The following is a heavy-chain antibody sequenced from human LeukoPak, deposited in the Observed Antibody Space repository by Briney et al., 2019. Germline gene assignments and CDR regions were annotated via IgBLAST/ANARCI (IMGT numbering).Heavy chain of an antibody. D-gene: IGHD6-13*01. CDR2: ISGSGGST. CDR3: AKGVSAAADDAFDI. CDR1: GFTFSSYA. J-gene: IGHJ3*02. V-gene: IGHV3-23*01. Sequence: AGGSLRLSGAASGFTFSSYAMSWVRQAPGKGLEWCAVISGSGGSTYYADSVKGRFTISRDNSKNTLYLQMNSLRAEDTAVYYCAKGVSAAADDAFDIWGQGTMVTVSS.